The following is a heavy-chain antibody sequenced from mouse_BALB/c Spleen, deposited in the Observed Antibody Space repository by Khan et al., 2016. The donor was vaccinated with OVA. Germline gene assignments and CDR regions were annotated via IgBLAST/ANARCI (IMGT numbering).Heavy chain of an antibody. V-gene: IGHV3-2*02. CDR2: ISYSGVT. Sequence: EVQLQESGPGLVKPSQSLSLTCTVTGYSITSGYAWNWIRQFPGNKLEWMGYISYSGVTSYTPSLKSRISITRDTSKNQFFLQLKSLTTEDTATYYCARGNYYGYYFDYWGQGTTLTVSS. J-gene: IGHJ2*01. CDR3: ARGNYYGYYFDY. CDR1: GYSITSGYA. D-gene: IGHD1-1*01.